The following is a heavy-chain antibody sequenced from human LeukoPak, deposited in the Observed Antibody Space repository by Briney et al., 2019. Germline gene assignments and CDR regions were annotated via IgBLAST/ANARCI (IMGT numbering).Heavy chain of an antibody. D-gene: IGHD6-13*01. V-gene: IGHV3-53*01. Sequence: PGGSLRLSCAASGFTVSSNYMSWVRQAPGKGLEWVSVIYSGGSTYYADSVKGRFTISRDNSKNTLYLQMNSLRAEDTAVYCCASSYSSTFDYWGQGTLVTVSS. CDR2: IYSGGST. J-gene: IGHJ4*02. CDR1: GFTVSSNY. CDR3: ASSYSSTFDY.